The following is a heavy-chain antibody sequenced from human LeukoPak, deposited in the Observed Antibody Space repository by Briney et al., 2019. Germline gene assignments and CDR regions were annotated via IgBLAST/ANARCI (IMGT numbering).Heavy chain of an antibody. D-gene: IGHD3-16*01. CDR2: IYYSGST. CDR3: ARHSGPGGDWFDP. J-gene: IGHJ5*02. V-gene: IGHV4-59*08. CDR1: GGSISSYY. Sequence: SETLSLTCTVSGGSISSYYWSWIRQPPGKGLEWIGYIYYSGSTNYNPSLKSRVTISVDTSKNQFSLKLSSVTAADTAVYYCARHSGPGGDWFDPWGQGTLVTVSS.